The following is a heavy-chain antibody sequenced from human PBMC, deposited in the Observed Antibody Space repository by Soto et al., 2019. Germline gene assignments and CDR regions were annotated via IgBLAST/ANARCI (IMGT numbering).Heavy chain of an antibody. J-gene: IGHJ5*02. D-gene: IGHD3-10*01. CDR2: IIPILGTA. CDR3: ATFGGITMVRGTNWFDP. Sequence: ASVKVSCKASGGTFSSYAISWVRQAPGQGLEWMGGIIPILGTANYAQKFQGRVTITADESTSTAYMELSSLRSEDTAVYYCATFGGITMVRGTNWFDPWGQGTLVTVSS. V-gene: IGHV1-69*13. CDR1: GGTFSSYA.